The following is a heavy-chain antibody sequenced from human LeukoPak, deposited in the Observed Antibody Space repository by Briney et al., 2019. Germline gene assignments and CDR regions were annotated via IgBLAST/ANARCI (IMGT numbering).Heavy chain of an antibody. CDR1: GYTFTGYY. D-gene: IGHD6-13*01. J-gene: IGHJ4*02. V-gene: IGHV1-2*06. Sequence: ASVKVSCKASGYTFTGYYMHWVRQAPGQGREWMGRINPNSGGTNYAQKFQGRVTMTRDTSISTAYMELSRLRSDDAAVYYCARVSSWYGRIDYWGQGTLVTVSS. CDR3: ARVSSWYGRIDY. CDR2: INPNSGGT.